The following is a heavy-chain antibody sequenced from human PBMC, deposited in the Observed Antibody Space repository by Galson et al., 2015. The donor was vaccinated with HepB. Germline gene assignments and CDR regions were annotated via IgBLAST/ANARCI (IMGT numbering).Heavy chain of an antibody. CDR3: ARGTGKVRAATVDYYYYGMDV. V-gene: IGHV1-69*04. Sequence: SVKVSCKASGGTFSSYAISWVRQAPGQGLEWMGRIIPILGIANYAQKFQGRVTITADKSTSTAYMELSSLRSEDTAVYYCARGTGKVRAATVDYYYYGMDVWGQGTTVTVSS. CDR1: GGTFSSYA. CDR2: IIPILGIA. J-gene: IGHJ6*02. D-gene: IGHD2-15*01.